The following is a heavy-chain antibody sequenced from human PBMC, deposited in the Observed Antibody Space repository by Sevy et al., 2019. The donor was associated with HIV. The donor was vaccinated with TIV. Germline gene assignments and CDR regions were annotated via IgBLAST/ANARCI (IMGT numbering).Heavy chain of an antibody. CDR3: VRAVAGEGHLDY. J-gene: IGHJ4*02. D-gene: IGHD6-19*01. V-gene: IGHV5-51*01. Sequence: GESLKISCRGSGNSFTNNWIGWVRQMPGKALDWMGVIFPGNSDTRYSPSLQSQVTISADKSITTAYLHWNSLRASDTAIYYCVRAVAGEGHLDYWGQGTLVTVSS. CDR1: GNSFTNNW. CDR2: IFPGNSDT.